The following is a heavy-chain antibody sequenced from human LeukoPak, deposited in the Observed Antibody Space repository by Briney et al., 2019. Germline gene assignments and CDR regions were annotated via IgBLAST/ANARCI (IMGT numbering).Heavy chain of an antibody. CDR2: IKSKTDGETT. CDR1: GFTFDNYA. Sequence: PGGSLRLSCAASGFTFDNYAMSWVRQAPGKGLEWIGRIKSKTDGETTDYAAPVKGRFTISRDDSKNTLYLQMNRLNTEDTAVYYCITDPGAWQPIWGRGTMVAVSS. V-gene: IGHV3-15*01. D-gene: IGHD3-10*01. CDR3: ITDPGAWQPI. J-gene: IGHJ3*02.